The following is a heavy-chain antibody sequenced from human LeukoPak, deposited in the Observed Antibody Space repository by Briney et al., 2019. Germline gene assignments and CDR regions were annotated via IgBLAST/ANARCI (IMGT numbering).Heavy chain of an antibody. CDR3: ARDGRGDLTWIQLWSPFDY. D-gene: IGHD5-18*01. V-gene: IGHV3-66*02. CDR2: IYSGGST. CDR1: GFTVSSNY. J-gene: IGHJ4*02. Sequence: PGGSLRLSCAASGFTVSSNYMSWVRQAPGKGLEWVSVIYSGGSTYYADSVKGRFTISRGNSKNTLYLQMNSLSTEDTAVYYCARDGRGDLTWIQLWSPFDYWGQGALVTVSS.